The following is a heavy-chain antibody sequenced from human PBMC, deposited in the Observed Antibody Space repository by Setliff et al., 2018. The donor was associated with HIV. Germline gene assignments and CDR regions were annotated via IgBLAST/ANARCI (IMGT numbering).Heavy chain of an antibody. J-gene: IGHJ4*02. CDR3: ARGTLGRHFFDY. CDR2: ISPKTGAA. Sequence: ASVKVSCKASGYSFTDYYVEWVRHAPGQGLEWMGWISPKTGAAKYAEKFQGRVTMTSDTSTSTADMELFRLTSDDTAMYYCARGTLGRHFFDYWGLGTLVTVSS. V-gene: IGHV1-2*02. CDR1: GYSFTDYY. D-gene: IGHD7-27*01.